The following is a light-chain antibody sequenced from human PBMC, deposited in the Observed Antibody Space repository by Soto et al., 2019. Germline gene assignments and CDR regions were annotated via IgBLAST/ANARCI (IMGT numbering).Light chain of an antibody. CDR2: DVY. CDR1: RGDIGGYNY. CDR3: SSCTSSTTLV. V-gene: IGLV2-14*03. J-gene: IGLJ1*01. Sequence: QSVLTQPASVSASPGQSITISCTGTRGDIGGYNYVSWYQQHPGKAPKLMIYDVYHRPSGVSNRFSASKSGNTASLTVSGLQAEDEADYYCSSCTSSTTLVFGTGTKVTVL.